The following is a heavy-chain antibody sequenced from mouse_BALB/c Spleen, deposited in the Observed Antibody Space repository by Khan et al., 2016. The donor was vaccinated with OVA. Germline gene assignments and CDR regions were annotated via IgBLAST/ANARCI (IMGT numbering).Heavy chain of an antibody. D-gene: IGHD2-10*02. CDR2: ISNGGGNT. CDR3: ARHVYGKGDAMDY. J-gene: IGHJ4*01. CDR1: GFTFSDYY. Sequence: EVELVESGGGLVQPGGSLKLSCATSGFTFSDYYMYWFRQTPEKRLEWVAYISNGGGNTYYQDTVKGRFTISRDNATNTLYLQMSRLRSEDTALYYCARHVYGKGDAMDYWGQGTSVTVSS. V-gene: IGHV5-12*02.